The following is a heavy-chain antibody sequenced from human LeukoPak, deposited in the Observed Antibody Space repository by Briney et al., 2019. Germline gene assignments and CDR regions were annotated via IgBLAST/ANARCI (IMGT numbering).Heavy chain of an antibody. CDR3: AKDLIAAAGTLGPNRFDP. D-gene: IGHD6-13*01. Sequence: GGSLRLSCAASGCTFSSYAMSWVRQAPGKGLEGVSAIRRSGGSTYYADSVKGRFTISRDNSKNTLYLQMNSLRAEDTAVYYCAKDLIAAAGTLGPNRFDPWGQGTLVTVSS. CDR2: IRRSGGST. V-gene: IGHV3-23*01. CDR1: GCTFSSYA. J-gene: IGHJ5*02.